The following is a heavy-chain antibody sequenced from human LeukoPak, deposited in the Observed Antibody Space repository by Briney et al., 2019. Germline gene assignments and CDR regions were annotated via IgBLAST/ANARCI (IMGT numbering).Heavy chain of an antibody. CDR1: GFTFSSYS. J-gene: IGHJ6*04. CDR3: ARVLLGYDILTGYYTPYYGMDV. CDR2: ISSSSSYI. V-gene: IGHV3-21*01. D-gene: IGHD3-9*01. Sequence: GGSLRLSCTASGFTFSSYSMNWVRQAPGKGLELVSSISSSSSYIYYADSVKGRFTISRDNAKNSLYLQMNSLRAEDTAVYYCARVLLGYDILTGYYTPYYGMDVWGKGTTVTVSS.